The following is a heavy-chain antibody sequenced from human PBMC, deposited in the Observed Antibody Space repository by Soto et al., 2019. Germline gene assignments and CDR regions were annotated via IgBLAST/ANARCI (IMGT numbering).Heavy chain of an antibody. D-gene: IGHD3-10*01. Sequence: QVQLVQSGAEVKKPGASVKVSCKASGYSFTSYGISWVRQAPGQGLEWLGWISPYNLNTNYAQKLQGRVTISADTSTNTAYMELRSLRSDDTAVYYCARGRGSASYYFNWGQGTLVTVSS. CDR2: ISPYNLNT. CDR3: ARGRGSASYYFN. CDR1: GYSFTSYG. V-gene: IGHV1-18*01. J-gene: IGHJ4*02.